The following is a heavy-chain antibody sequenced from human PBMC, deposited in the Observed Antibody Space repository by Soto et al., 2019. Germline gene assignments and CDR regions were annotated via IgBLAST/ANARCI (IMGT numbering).Heavy chain of an antibody. V-gene: IGHV1-18*01. CDR2: ISAYNGNT. Sequence: ASVKVSFKASGYTFTSYGISWVRQAPGQGLEWMGWISAYNGNTNHAQKLQGRVTMTTDTSTSTAYMELRSLRSDDTAVYYCARDAIDILTGYYTLLAYYGMDVWGQGTTVTVSS. CDR1: GYTFTSYG. J-gene: IGHJ6*02. D-gene: IGHD3-9*01. CDR3: ARDAIDILTGYYTLLAYYGMDV.